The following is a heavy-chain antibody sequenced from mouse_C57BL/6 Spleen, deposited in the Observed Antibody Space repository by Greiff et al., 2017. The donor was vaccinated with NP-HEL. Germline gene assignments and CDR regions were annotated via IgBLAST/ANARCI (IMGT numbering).Heavy chain of an antibody. CDR3: AKNKWDGEAMGY. J-gene: IGHJ4*01. Sequence: QVHVKQSGPGLVQPSQSLSITCTVSGFSLTSYGVHWVRQSPGKGLEWLGVIWRGGSTDYNAAFMFRLSITQDNSKSQVFFKMHSLQADDTAIYYRAKNKWDGEAMGYWGQGDSVSVSS. CDR2: IWRGGST. CDR1: GFSLTSYG. V-gene: IGHV2-5*01. D-gene: IGHD4-1*01.